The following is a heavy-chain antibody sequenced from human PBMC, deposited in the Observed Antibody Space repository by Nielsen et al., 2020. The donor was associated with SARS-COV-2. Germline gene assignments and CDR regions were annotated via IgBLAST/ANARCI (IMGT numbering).Heavy chain of an antibody. Sequence: GESLKISCAASGFTFSSYSMNWVRQAPGKGLEWVSSISSSSSYIYYADSVKGRFTISRDNSKNTLYLQMNSLRAEDTAVYYCARGLPYYYDSSFDYWGQGTLVTVSS. CDR3: ARGLPYYYDSSFDY. D-gene: IGHD3-22*01. CDR1: GFTFSSYS. CDR2: ISSSSSYI. J-gene: IGHJ4*02. V-gene: IGHV3-21*01.